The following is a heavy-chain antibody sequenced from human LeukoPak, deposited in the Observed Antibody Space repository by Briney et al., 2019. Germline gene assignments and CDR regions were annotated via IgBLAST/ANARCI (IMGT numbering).Heavy chain of an antibody. J-gene: IGHJ4*02. V-gene: IGHV3-74*01. Sequence: GGSLRLSCAASGFTFSTSWMHWVRQAPGKGLVWVSRINGDGSSTSYADSVRGRFTISRDHAKNTLYLQMSSLTAEDTAVYYCASSRYSGIAEYWGQGTLVTVSS. CDR3: ASSRYSGIAEY. CDR1: GFTFSTSW. CDR2: INGDGSST. D-gene: IGHD3-10*01.